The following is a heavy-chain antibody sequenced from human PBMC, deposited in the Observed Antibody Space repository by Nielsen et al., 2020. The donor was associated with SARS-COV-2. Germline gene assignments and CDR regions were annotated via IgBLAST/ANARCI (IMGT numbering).Heavy chain of an antibody. J-gene: IGHJ6*02. V-gene: IGHV6-1*01. CDR2: IYYRSKWFY. CDR1: GDSVSSSSVA. Sequence: SQTLSLTCVISGDSVSSSSVAWNWIRQSQSRGLEWLGRIYYRSKWFYEYAPSVRSRMAIDPDTSKNQFSLHLNSVTSEDTAMYYCTRDPGYYHGMDVWGQGTTVTVSS. CDR3: TRDPGYYHGMDV.